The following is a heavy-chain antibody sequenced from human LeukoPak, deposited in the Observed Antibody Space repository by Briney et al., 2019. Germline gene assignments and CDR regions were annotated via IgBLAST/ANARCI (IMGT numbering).Heavy chain of an antibody. V-gene: IGHV4-4*07. CDR1: GGSISSYY. CDR3: ARESWGLRFLEWAGNWFDP. Sequence: PSETLSLTCTVSGGSISSYYWSWIRQPAGKGLEWIGRIYTSGSTNYNPSLKSRVTMSVDTSKNQFSLKLSSVTAADTAVYYCARESWGLRFLEWAGNWFDPWGQGTLVTVSS. J-gene: IGHJ5*02. CDR2: IYTSGST. D-gene: IGHD3-3*01.